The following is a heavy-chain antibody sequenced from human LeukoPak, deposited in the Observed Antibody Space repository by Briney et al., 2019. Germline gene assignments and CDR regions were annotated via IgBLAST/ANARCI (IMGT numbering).Heavy chain of an antibody. Sequence: ASVKVSCKASGYTFTDYYMHWVQQAPGKGLEWMGRVDPEDGETIYAEKFQGRVTITADTSTDTAYMELSSLRSEDTAVYYCATLLDFWSGYYNAFDIWGQGTMVTVSS. CDR2: VDPEDGET. CDR1: GYTFTDYY. D-gene: IGHD3-3*01. V-gene: IGHV1-69-2*01. CDR3: ATLLDFWSGYYNAFDI. J-gene: IGHJ3*02.